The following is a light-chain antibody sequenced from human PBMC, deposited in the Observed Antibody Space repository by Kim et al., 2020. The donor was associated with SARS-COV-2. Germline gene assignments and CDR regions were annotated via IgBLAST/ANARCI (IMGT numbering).Light chain of an antibody. CDR1: RSNIGAGYD. V-gene: IGLV1-40*01. Sequence: RVTNSRNGSRSNIGAGYDVLWYQQLPGTATKVLIYDNNYRPSGVPDRFSGSKSGTSASLAITGLQAEDEADYYCQSYDSSLGGCVFGTGTKVTVL. CDR2: DNN. J-gene: IGLJ1*01. CDR3: QSYDSSLGGCV.